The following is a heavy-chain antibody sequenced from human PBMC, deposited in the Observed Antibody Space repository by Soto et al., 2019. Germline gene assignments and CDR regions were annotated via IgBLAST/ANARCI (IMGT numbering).Heavy chain of an antibody. CDR2: IYYSGST. D-gene: IGHD3-22*01. Sequence: SETLSLTCTVSGGSIRSSNYYWGWIRQPPGKGLEWIGSIYYSGSTYYNPSLKSRVTISVDTSKNQFSLKLSSVTAADTAVYYCARLGYYDSSGYLRYGMDVWGQGTTVTVSS. CDR3: ARLGYYDSSGYLRYGMDV. V-gene: IGHV4-39*01. CDR1: GGSIRSSNYY. J-gene: IGHJ6*02.